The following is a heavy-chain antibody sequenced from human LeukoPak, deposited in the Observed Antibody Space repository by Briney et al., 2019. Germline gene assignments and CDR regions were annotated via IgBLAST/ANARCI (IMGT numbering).Heavy chain of an antibody. Sequence: PSQTLSLTCTVSGGSISSGDYYWSWIRQPPGKGLEWIGYIYYSGSTYYNPSLKSRVTISVDTSKNQFSLKLSSVTAADTAVYYCARAPWESYYNSYFDYWGQGTLVTVSS. CDR1: GGSISSGDYY. CDR2: IYYSGST. CDR3: ARAPWESYYNSYFDY. V-gene: IGHV4-30-4*01. J-gene: IGHJ4*02. D-gene: IGHD3-10*01.